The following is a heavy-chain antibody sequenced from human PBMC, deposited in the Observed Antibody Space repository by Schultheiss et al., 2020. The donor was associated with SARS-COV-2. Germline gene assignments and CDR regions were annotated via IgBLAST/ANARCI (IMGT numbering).Heavy chain of an antibody. D-gene: IGHD3-3*01. CDR1: GGSISSGSYY. CDR2: IYYSGST. Sequence: SETLSLTCTVSGGSISSGSYYWSWIRQPPGKGLEWIGYIYYSGSTNYNPSLKSRVTISVDTSKNQFSLKLSSVTAADTAVYYCASLGITIFGVVSEGEGMDVWGQGTTVTVSS. CDR3: ASLGITIFGVVSEGEGMDV. J-gene: IGHJ6*02. V-gene: IGHV4-61*01.